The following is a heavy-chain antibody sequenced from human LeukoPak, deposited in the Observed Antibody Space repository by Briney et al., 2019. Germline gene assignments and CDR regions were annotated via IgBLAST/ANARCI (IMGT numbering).Heavy chain of an antibody. CDR2: IYNSESN. J-gene: IGHJ5*02. Sequence: PSETLSLTCTVSGGSVSSGNYYWSWIRQPPGKGLEWIGYIYNSESNNYNPSLKSRVTISVDTSKNQFSLKLSSVTAADTAVYYCARDQAGSLFQPWGQGNLVTVSS. D-gene: IGHD1-14*01. V-gene: IGHV4-61*01. CDR3: ARDQAGSLFQP. CDR1: GGSVSSGNYY.